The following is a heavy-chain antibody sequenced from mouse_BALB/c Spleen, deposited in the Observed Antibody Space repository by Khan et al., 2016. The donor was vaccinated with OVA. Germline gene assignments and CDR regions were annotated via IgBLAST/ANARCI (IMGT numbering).Heavy chain of an antibody. J-gene: IGHJ2*01. V-gene: IGHV1-69*02. CDR1: GYTFTSYW. CDR3: ARLLRLHYDY. D-gene: IGHD1-2*01. Sequence: QVQLQQPGAELVKPGASVKLSCKASGYTFTSYWMHWVKQRPGQGLEWIGEIDPSDSYTNYNQKFKGKATLTVDKSSSTAYMRLSSLTSEDSAVYYCARLLRLHYDYWCQGTTLTVSS. CDR2: IDPSDSYT.